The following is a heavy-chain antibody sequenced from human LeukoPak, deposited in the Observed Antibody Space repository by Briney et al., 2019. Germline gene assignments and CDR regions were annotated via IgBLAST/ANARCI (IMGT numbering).Heavy chain of an antibody. D-gene: IGHD3-3*01. J-gene: IGHJ4*02. Sequence: GGSLRLSCAASGFTFSSYAMHWVRQAPGKGLEWVAVISYDGSNKYYADSVKGRFTISRDNSKNTLYLQMNSLRAEDTAVYYCARNDFWSGYLSDYWGQGTLVTVSS. CDR1: GFTFSSYA. V-gene: IGHV3-30-3*01. CDR3: ARNDFWSGYLSDY. CDR2: ISYDGSNK.